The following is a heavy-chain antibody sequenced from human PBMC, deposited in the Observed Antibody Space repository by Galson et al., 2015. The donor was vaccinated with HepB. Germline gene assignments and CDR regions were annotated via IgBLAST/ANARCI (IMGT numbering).Heavy chain of an antibody. Sequence: PALVNPTQTLTLTCTFSGFSLRTSGVGVGWIRQPPGKALEWLALIYWDDDKRYSPSLKSRLTITKDTSKNQVVLTMTNMDPVETATYYCAHSWAKRQWLLGGAFDIWGQGTMVTVSS. J-gene: IGHJ3*02. CDR3: AHSWAKRQWLLGGAFDI. CDR2: IYWDDDK. CDR1: GFSLRTSGVG. D-gene: IGHD6-19*01. V-gene: IGHV2-5*02.